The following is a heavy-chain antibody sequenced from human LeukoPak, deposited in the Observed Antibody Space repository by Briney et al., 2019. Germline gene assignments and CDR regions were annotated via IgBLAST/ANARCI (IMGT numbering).Heavy chain of an antibody. D-gene: IGHD2-2*03. Sequence: PGGSLRLSCAASGFTFSSYGRHWVRQAPGKGLEWVAVIWFDGSNKYCADSVKGRFTISRDNSKNTLDLQMNSLRAEDTAVYYCARDGGYCSRTSCPASRMDVWGKGTTVTVSS. CDR3: ARDGGYCSRTSCPASRMDV. CDR2: IWFDGSNK. J-gene: IGHJ6*03. CDR1: GFTFSSYG. V-gene: IGHV3-33*01.